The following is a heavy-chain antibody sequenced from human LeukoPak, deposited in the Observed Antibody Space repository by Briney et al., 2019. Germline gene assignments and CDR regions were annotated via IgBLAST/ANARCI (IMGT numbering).Heavy chain of an antibody. V-gene: IGHV1-8*01. CDR3: ATFLVGASDY. D-gene: IGHD1-26*01. CDR2: MNPSSGNT. Sequence: ASVKVSCKASGYTFTSYDINWVRQATGQGLEWMGWMNPSSGNTGYAQKFQGRGTMTRNTSISTAYMELRSLRSEDTAVYYCATFLVGASDYWGQGTLVTVSS. J-gene: IGHJ4*02. CDR1: GYTFTSYD.